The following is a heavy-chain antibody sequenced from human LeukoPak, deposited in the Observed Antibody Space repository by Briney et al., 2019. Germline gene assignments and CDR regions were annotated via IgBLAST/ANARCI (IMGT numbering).Heavy chain of an antibody. V-gene: IGHV1-46*01. J-gene: IGHJ4*02. CDR2: INPSGGNT. Sequence: GASVKVSCKASGYIFTSYYMHWVRQAPGQGLEWMGIINPSGGNTTYAQKFQGRVTMTRDMSTSTVYMELSSLRSEDTAVYYCARDPSYDSSGYYYSYFDYWGQGTLVTVSS. D-gene: IGHD3-22*01. CDR1: GYIFTSYY. CDR3: ARDPSYDSSGYYYSYFDY.